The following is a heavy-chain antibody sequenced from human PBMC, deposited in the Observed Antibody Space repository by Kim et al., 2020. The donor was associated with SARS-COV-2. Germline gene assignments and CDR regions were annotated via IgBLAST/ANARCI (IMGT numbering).Heavy chain of an antibody. Sequence: GGSLRLSCAASGFTFSSYAMSWVRQAPGKGLEWVSVIYSGGSSTYYADSVKGRFTISRDNSKNTLYLQMNSLRAEDTAVYYCSKVRGTNQYNWFDPWGQGTLVTVSS. D-gene: IGHD3-10*01. CDR2: IYSGGSST. CDR3: SKVRGTNQYNWFDP. CDR1: GFTFSSYA. J-gene: IGHJ5*02. V-gene: IGHV3-23*03.